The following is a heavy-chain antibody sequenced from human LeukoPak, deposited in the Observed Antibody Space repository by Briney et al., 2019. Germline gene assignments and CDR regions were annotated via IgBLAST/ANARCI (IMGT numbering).Heavy chain of an antibody. CDR1: GLTVSSNY. Sequence: GGSLRLSCAASGLTVSSNYMSWVRQAPRKGLEWVSSISGSGGSSYYADSVKGRFTISRDNSKNTLHLQMNSLRAEDTAVYYCATPPHNWNDASLGVFRRWGQGTLVTVSP. CDR2: ISGSGGSS. V-gene: IGHV3-23*01. J-gene: IGHJ1*01. D-gene: IGHD1-20*01. CDR3: ATPPHNWNDASLGVFRR.